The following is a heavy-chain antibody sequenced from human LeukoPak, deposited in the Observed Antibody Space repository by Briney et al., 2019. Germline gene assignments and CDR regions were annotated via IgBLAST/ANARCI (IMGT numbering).Heavy chain of an antibody. V-gene: IGHV1-2*04. CDR3: AREEYYYYGMDV. Sequence: GASVNVSCKASGYTFTGYYMHWVRQAPGQGLEWMGWINPNSGGTNYAQKFQGWVTMTRDTSISTAYMELSRLRSDDTAVYYCAREEYYYYGMDVWGQGTTVTVSS. CDR2: INPNSGGT. CDR1: GYTFTGYY. J-gene: IGHJ6*02.